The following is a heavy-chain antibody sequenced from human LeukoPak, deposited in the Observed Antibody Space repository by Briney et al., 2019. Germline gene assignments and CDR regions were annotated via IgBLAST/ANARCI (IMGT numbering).Heavy chain of an antibody. CDR3: TRALTYYDFWSGPYFDY. J-gene: IGHJ4*02. CDR2: IYSKTDGGTV. V-gene: IGHV3-15*01. Sequence: GGSLRLSCAASGFTFTIAWMSWVRQAPGKGLEWVGRIYSKTDGGTVDYATPVKGRFTISRDDSKSIAYLQMNSLKTEDTAVYYCTRALTYYDFWSGPYFDYWGRGALVTVSS. D-gene: IGHD3-3*01. CDR1: GFTFTIAW.